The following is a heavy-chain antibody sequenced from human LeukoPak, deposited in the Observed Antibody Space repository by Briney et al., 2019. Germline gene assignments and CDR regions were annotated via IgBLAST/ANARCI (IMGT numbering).Heavy chain of an antibody. CDR2: IYWDDIK. CDR3: AHRGSSGNWNDDYFDY. Sequence: SGPTLVKPTQTLTLTCTFSGFSLSTSGVGVGWIRQPPGKALEWLALIYWDDIKRYSPSLKSRLTITKDTSKNQVVLTVTNMDPVDTATYYCAHRGSSGNWNDDYFDYWGQGTLITVSS. D-gene: IGHD1-1*01. CDR1: GFSLSTSGVG. V-gene: IGHV2-5*02. J-gene: IGHJ4*02.